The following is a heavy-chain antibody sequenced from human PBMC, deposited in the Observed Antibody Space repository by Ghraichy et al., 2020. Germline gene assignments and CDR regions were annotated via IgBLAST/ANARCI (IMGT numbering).Heavy chain of an antibody. V-gene: IGHV1-69*13. Sequence: SVKVSCKASGGTFSSYAISWVRQAPGQGLEWMGGIIPIFGTANYAQKFQGRVTITADESTSTAYMELSSLRSEDTAVYYCAREKYYYDSSGYYFDFNWFDPWGQGTLVTVSS. D-gene: IGHD3-22*01. CDR1: GGTFSSYA. CDR3: AREKYYYDSSGYYFDFNWFDP. J-gene: IGHJ5*02. CDR2: IIPIFGTA.